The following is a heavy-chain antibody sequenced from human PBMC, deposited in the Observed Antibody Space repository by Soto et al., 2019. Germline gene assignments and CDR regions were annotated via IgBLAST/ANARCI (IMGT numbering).Heavy chain of an antibody. CDR2: IIPIFSSR. CDR1: RDTFNKYA. J-gene: IGHJ6*02. Sequence: QVQLVQSGAEVKKPGSSVNVSCKTSRDTFNKYAFNWVRQAPGQGLEWMGWIIPIFSSRNYAEKFQGRVTITADDSTSTAYMELRSLRFEYTAVYYCARGETYLGVWGQGTTVTVSS. V-gene: IGHV1-69*01. D-gene: IGHD3-16*01. CDR3: ARGETYLGV.